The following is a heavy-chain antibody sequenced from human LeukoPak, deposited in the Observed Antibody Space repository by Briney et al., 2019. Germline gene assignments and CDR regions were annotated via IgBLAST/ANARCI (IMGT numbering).Heavy chain of an antibody. CDR1: GGSISSGDYY. D-gene: IGHD2-2*02. CDR2: IYYSGST. V-gene: IGHV4-30-4*08. CDR3: ASPYCSSTSCYTGIFDY. Sequence: SQTLSLTCTVSGGSISSGDYYWSWIRQPPGKGLEWIGYIYYSGSTYYNPSLKSRVTISVDTSKNQFSLKLSSVTAADTAVYYCASPYCSSTSCYTGIFDYWGQGTLVTVSS. J-gene: IGHJ4*02.